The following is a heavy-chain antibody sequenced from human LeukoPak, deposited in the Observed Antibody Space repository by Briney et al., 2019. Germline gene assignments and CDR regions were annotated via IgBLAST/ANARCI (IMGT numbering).Heavy chain of an antibody. CDR2: ISAYNGNT. CDR3: ARIYYDSSGYVFDY. V-gene: IGHV1-18*01. J-gene: IGHJ4*02. CDR1: GYTFTSYG. D-gene: IGHD3-22*01. Sequence: ASVKVSCKASGYTFTSYGISWVRQAPGQGLEWMGWISAYNGNTNYAQKLQGRVTMTTDTSTNTAYMELRSLRSDDTAVYYCARIYYDSSGYVFDYWGQGTLVTVSS.